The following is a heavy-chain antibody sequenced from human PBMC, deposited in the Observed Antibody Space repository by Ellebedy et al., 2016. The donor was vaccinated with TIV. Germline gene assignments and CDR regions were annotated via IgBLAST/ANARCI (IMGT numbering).Heavy chain of an antibody. CDR3: ATDARGWGYDFDS. V-gene: IGHV4-59*01. CDR2: VSYSGAT. CDR1: GGSIGGYY. D-gene: IGHD5-12*01. J-gene: IGHJ4*01. Sequence: SETLSLTCTVSGGSIGGYYWSWIRQSPGKGLEWIGYVSYSGATNYSPSLRRRLTLSMDTSKSQFSLRLKSVTAADSAIYYCATDARGWGYDFDSWGHGSPVTVTS.